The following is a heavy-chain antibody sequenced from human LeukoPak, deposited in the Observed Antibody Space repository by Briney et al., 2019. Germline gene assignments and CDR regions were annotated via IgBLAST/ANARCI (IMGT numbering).Heavy chain of an antibody. J-gene: IGHJ6*03. CDR1: GFTFDDYA. CDR2: ISGDGGST. Sequence: GGSLRLSCAASGFTFDDYAMHWVRQAPGQGLEWVSLISGDGGSTYYADSVKGRFTISRDNSKSSLYLQMNSLRTEDTALYYCAKDNVLLWFGELYYYMDVWGQGTLVTVSS. CDR3: AKDNVLLWFGELYYYMDV. D-gene: IGHD3-10*01. V-gene: IGHV3-43*02.